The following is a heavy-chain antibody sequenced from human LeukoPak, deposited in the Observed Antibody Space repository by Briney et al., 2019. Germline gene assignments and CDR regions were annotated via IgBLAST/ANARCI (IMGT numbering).Heavy chain of an antibody. CDR1: GFTFSSYW. CDR2: IKQDGSER. V-gene: IGHV3-7*04. Sequence: SGGSLRLSCAASGFTFSSYWMSWVRQAPGKGLEGVANIKQDGSERYYVDSVKGRFTISRDNAKNSLDLQMNSLRAVDTAVYYCARGPSGGNGFSYWGLGTLVTVSS. D-gene: IGHD2-15*01. J-gene: IGHJ4*02. CDR3: ARGPSGGNGFSY.